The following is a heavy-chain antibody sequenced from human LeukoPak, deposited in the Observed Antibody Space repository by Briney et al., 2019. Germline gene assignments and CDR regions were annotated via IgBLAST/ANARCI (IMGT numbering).Heavy chain of an antibody. J-gene: IGHJ4*02. CDR3: AKEPVGYSRGWYDY. V-gene: IGHV3-23*01. CDR1: GFTFSSYV. Sequence: GGSLRLSCAASGFTFSSYVMSWVRQAPGKGLEWVSAISGSGGSTYYADPVKGRFTISRDNSKNTLYLQMNSLRAEDTAVYYCAKEPVGYSRGWYDYWGQGTLVTVSS. D-gene: IGHD6-19*01. CDR2: ISGSGGST.